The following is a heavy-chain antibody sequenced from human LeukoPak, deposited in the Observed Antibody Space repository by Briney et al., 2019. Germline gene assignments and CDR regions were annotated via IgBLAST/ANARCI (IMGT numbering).Heavy chain of an antibody. CDR3: AKELYSSSGYFDY. CDR2: ISGSGGST. V-gene: IGHV3-23*01. Sequence: PGGTLRLTCAVYGCTFSSYSMSWVRQPPGKGLEWVSAISGSGGSTYYADSVKGRFHICRDNSKNTLYLQMNSLRAEDTAVYYCAKELYSSSGYFDYWGQGTLVTVSS. D-gene: IGHD6-6*01. J-gene: IGHJ4*02. CDR1: GCTFSSYS.